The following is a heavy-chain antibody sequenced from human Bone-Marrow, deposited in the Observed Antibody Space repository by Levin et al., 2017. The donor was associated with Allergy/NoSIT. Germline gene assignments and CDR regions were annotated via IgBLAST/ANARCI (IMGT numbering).Heavy chain of an antibody. Sequence: RPGGSLRLSCAASEFTFTNAWMSWVRQAPGKGLEWVGRIKTKTEGETTDYAAPVKGRFTVSRDDSKNTVYLQMNSLKTEDTAVYYCTRSQESTDSRDYDVLTNYHYGPSFDSWGQGTLVTVSS. CDR2: IKTKTEGETT. V-gene: IGHV3-15*01. CDR3: TRSQESTDSRDYDVLTNYHYGPSFDS. D-gene: IGHD3-9*01. J-gene: IGHJ4*02. CDR1: EFTFTNAW.